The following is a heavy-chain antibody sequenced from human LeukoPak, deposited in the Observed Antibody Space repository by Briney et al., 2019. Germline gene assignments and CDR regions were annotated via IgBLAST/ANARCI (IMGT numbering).Heavy chain of an antibody. Sequence: SETLSLTCTVSGGSISSYYWSWIRQPPGKGLEWIGYIYYSGSTNYNPSLKSRVTISVDTSKNQFSPKLSSVTAADTAVYYCARATPSLTMVWGVILYYFDYWGQGTLVTVSS. CDR2: IYYSGST. CDR1: GGSISSYY. J-gene: IGHJ4*02. CDR3: ARATPSLTMVWGVILYYFDY. D-gene: IGHD3-10*01. V-gene: IGHV4-59*01.